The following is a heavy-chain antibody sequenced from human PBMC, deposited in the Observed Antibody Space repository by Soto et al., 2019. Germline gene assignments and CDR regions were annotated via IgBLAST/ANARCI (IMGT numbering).Heavy chain of an antibody. D-gene: IGHD6-13*01. CDR2: ISSTTNYI. CDR1: AFTFTRYS. V-gene: IGHV3-21*06. J-gene: IGHJ4*02. CDR3: ARGIAEAVYYFDY. Sequence: PGVSLRLSFAASAFTFTRYSMNWVRQAPGKGLEWVSSISSTTNYIYYGDSMKGRFTISRDNAKNSLYLEMNSLRAEDTAVYYCARGIAEAVYYFDYWGQGTLVTVSS.